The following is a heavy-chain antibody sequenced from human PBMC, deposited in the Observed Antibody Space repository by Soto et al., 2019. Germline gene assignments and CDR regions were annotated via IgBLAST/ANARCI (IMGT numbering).Heavy chain of an antibody. J-gene: IGHJ3*02. V-gene: IGHV4-39*07. CDR3: ARTNAFDI. Sequence: SETLSLTCTVSGGPISGTTYYWGWIRQPPGKGLEWLGSVAFSGSTDYKSSLNSRVTVSVDTSKNQLSLKLTSVTAADTAVYYCARTNAFDIWGPGSLVTVSS. CDR1: GGPISGTTYY. CDR2: VAFSGST.